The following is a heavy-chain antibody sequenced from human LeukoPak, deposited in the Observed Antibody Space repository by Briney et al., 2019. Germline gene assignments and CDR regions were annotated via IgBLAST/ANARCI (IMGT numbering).Heavy chain of an antibody. CDR2: IYHSGST. D-gene: IGHD3-3*01. V-gene: IGHV4-39*01. Sequence: SETLSLTCTVSGGSISSNSYYWGWIRQPPGKGLEWIGSIYHSGSTYYNPSLKSRVTISVDTSKNQFSLKLSSVTAADTAVYYCAAEKNTYYDFWSGYYTNWFDPWGQGTLVTVSS. J-gene: IGHJ5*02. CDR3: AAEKNTYYDFWSGYYTNWFDP. CDR1: GGSISSNSYY.